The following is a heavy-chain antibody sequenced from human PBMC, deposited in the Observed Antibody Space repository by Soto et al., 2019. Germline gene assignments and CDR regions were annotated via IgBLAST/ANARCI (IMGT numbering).Heavy chain of an antibody. CDR1: GYSFPSFW. Sequence: PGESLKISCKGSGYSFPSFWIGWVRQMPGKGLEWMGNIYPGDSETRYSPSFQGRVTISVDKSIDTAHLQWSSLKPSDTAMYYCARHGACNDGVCYLGGLTKNWFDPWGQGTLVTVSS. CDR2: IYPGDSET. D-gene: IGHD2-8*01. J-gene: IGHJ5*02. V-gene: IGHV5-51*01. CDR3: ARHGACNDGVCYLGGLTKNWFDP.